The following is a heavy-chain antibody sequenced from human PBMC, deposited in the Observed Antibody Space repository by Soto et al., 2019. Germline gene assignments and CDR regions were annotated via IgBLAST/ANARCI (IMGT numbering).Heavy chain of an antibody. Sequence: ASVKVSCKASGYTFTNYAMHWVRLAPGQRLEWMGWINAGTGNTKYSQNFQGRVTITRDTSASTAYMELSSLKSEDTAMYYCARGAIMYYFDYWGQGTLVTV. CDR1: GYTFTNYA. V-gene: IGHV1-3*01. CDR2: INAGTGNT. CDR3: ARGAIMYYFDY. D-gene: IGHD3-16*01. J-gene: IGHJ4*02.